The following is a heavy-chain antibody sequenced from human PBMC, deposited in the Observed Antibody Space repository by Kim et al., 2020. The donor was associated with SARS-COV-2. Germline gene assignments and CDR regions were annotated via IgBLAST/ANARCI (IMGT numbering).Heavy chain of an antibody. CDR1: GFTFSNYA. J-gene: IGHJ5*02. CDR3: AKEFRGKGYSSPQPWTDWFDP. CDR2: IGASGGDT. D-gene: IGHD6-13*01. Sequence: GGSLRLSCVASGFTFSNYAMSWVRQAPGKGLEWVSAIGASGGDTYYANSVKGRFTISRDNSKNTVFLQMNSLRAEDTAVYYCAKEFRGKGYSSPQPWTDWFDPWGQGTLVTVSS. V-gene: IGHV3-23*01.